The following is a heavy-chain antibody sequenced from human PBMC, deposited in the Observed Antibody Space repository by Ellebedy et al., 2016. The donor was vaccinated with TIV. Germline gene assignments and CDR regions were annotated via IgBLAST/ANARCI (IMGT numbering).Heavy chain of an antibody. J-gene: IGHJ4*02. CDR1: GYSFTNYW. CDR3: ARVGSFSVVVVATPLDY. CDR2: IYPGDSDT. D-gene: IGHD2-15*01. V-gene: IGHV5-51*01. Sequence: GESLKISCKGSGYSFTNYWVVWVRQMPGKGLEWMGIIYPGDSDTRYSPSFQGQVTISADKSISTAYLQWSSLKASDTAMYYCARVGSFSVVVVATPLDYWGQGTLVTVSS.